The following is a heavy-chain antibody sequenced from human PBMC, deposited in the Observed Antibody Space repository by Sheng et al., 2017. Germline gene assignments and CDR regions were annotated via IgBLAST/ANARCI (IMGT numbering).Heavy chain of an antibody. D-gene: IGHD7-27*01. J-gene: IGHJ4*02. V-gene: IGHV4-34*01. CDR1: GGSFSGYY. CDR2: INHSGST. Sequence: QVQLQQWGAGLLKPSETLSLTCAVYGGSFSGYYWSWIRQPPTGRGLEWIGEINHSGSTNYNPSLKSRVTISVDTSKNQFSLKLSSVTAADTAVYYCARELTDVGTYYFDYWGQGTLVTVSS. CDR3: ARELTDVGTYYFDY.